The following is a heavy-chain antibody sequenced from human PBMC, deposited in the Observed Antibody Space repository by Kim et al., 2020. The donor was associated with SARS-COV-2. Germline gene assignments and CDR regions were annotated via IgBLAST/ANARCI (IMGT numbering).Heavy chain of an antibody. CDR3: ARVSSGWYRGDYYYYGMDV. V-gene: IGHV3-30*04. Sequence: GGSLRLSCAASGFTFSSYAMHWVRQAPGKGLEWVAVISYDGSNKYYADSVKDRFTISRDNSKNTLYLQMNSLRAEDTAVYYCARVSSGWYRGDYYYYGMDVWGQGTTVTVSS. D-gene: IGHD6-19*01. CDR2: ISYDGSNK. CDR1: GFTFSSYA. J-gene: IGHJ6*02.